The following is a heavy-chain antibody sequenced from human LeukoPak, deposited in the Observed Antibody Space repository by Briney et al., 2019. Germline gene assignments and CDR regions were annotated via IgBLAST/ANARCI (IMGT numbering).Heavy chain of an antibody. D-gene: IGHD2-15*01. J-gene: IGHJ4*02. V-gene: IGHV1-69*05. Sequence: ATVTLSCTASGGTFSSYAISWVRQAPGQGLEWMGRIIPIFGTANYAQKFQGRVTITTDESTSTAYMELSSLRSEDTAVYYCARDQVECSGGSCYSDYWGQGTLVTVSS. CDR1: GGTFSSYA. CDR2: IIPIFGTA. CDR3: ARDQVECSGGSCYSDY.